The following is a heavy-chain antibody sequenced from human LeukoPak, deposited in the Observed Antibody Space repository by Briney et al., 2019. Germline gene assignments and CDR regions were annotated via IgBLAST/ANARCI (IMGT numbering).Heavy chain of an antibody. CDR3: ASPPWATSGVTSGSYYDY. Sequence: GASVKVSCKASGYTFTGYYMHWVRQAPGQGLEWMGWINPNSGGTNYAQKFQGRVTMTRDTSISTAYMELSRLRSDDTAVYYCASPPWATSGVTSGSYYDYWGQGTLVTVSS. CDR1: GYTFTGYY. CDR2: INPNSGGT. V-gene: IGHV1-2*02. D-gene: IGHD1-26*01. J-gene: IGHJ4*02.